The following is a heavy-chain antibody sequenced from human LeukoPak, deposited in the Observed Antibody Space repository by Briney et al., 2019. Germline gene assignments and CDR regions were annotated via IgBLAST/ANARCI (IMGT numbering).Heavy chain of an antibody. V-gene: IGHV3-23*01. CDR3: AKDSERLSRGAFDI. CDR2: ISGSGDSREST. J-gene: IGHJ3*02. D-gene: IGHD1-1*01. CDR1: GFTFSSYG. Sequence: GGSLRLSCAASGFTFSSYGMSWVRQAPGKGLEWVSGISGSGDSRESTSCADSVKGRFTISRDNSKSMVYVQMKSLRAEDTAVYYCAKDSERLSRGAFDIWGQGTMVTVS.